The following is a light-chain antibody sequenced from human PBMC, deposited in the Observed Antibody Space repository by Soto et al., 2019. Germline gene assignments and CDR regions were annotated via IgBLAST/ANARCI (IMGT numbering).Light chain of an antibody. CDR1: QSVSNN. CDR2: GAP. CDR3: QQSSDWPPIT. J-gene: IGKJ5*01. V-gene: IGKV3-15*01. Sequence: EIVMTQSPATLSVSPGERVTLSCRASQSVSNNLAWYQQKPGQAPRLLIYGAPTRATGVPARFSGSGSGTEFTLTIDSLQSEDFAVYYCQQSSDWPPITFGQGTRLEIK.